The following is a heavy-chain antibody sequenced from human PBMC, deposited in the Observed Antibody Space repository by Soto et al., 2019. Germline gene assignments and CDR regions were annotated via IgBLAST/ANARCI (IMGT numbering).Heavy chain of an antibody. Sequence: ASRRLAFATSGFTFSSYWRHGVRQAPGMGLLWVSRINIEGSSTSYADSVKGRLTISXXXAXXTXXLXXNXXRAEDKAVYYCARGHYYDSRLSGRCDYWGQGT. V-gene: IGHV3-74*01. CDR3: ARGHYYDSRLSGRCDY. CDR1: GFTFSSYW. D-gene: IGHD3-22*01. CDR2: INIEGSST. J-gene: IGHJ4*02.